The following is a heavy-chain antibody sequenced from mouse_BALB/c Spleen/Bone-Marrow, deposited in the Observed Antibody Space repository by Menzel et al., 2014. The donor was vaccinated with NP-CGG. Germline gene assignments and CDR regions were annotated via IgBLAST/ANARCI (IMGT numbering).Heavy chain of an antibody. CDR3: ARDNYYDYDGFAY. CDR1: GFTFSSYG. CDR2: INSNGGST. Sequence: EVMLVESGGGLVQPGGSLKISCAASGFTFSSYGMSWIRQTPDKRLDLVATINSNGGSTYYPDSVKGRLTISRDNAKNTLYLQMSSLKSEDTAMYYCARDNYYDYDGFAYWGQGTLVTVSA. J-gene: IGHJ3*01. D-gene: IGHD2-4*01. V-gene: IGHV5-6-3*01.